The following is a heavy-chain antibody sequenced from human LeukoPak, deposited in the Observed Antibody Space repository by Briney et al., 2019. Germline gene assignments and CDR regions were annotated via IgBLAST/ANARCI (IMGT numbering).Heavy chain of an antibody. J-gene: IGHJ6*02. CDR1: GFTFTSHG. CDR3: AKLFYTASVFYYYGMDV. CDR2: ISGSGGST. D-gene: IGHD3-16*01. V-gene: IGHV3-23*01. Sequence: GGSLRLSCTTSGFTFTSHGMSWVRQAPGKGLECVSAISGSGGSTYYADSVKGRFTLSRDNSKSTLYLQMNSLRAEDTAVYYCAKLFYTASVFYYYGMDVWGQGTTVTVSS.